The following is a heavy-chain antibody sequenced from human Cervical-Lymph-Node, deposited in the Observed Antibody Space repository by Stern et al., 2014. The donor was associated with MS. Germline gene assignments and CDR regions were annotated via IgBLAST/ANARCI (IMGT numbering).Heavy chain of an antibody. D-gene: IGHD4-11*01. V-gene: IGHV1-18*01. J-gene: IGHJ4*02. CDR1: GYTFTTPNYG. CDR2: ISSYNCNT. Sequence: QVQLVQSGPEVRQPGASVRVSCKASGYTFTTPNYGIAWVREAPVRGLEWMGWISSYNCNTVYAQKLQYRVPMTTDTSTSTAYMELRSLRSDDTAFYYCARERLRDFNDYHFDSWGQGTLVTVSS. CDR3: ARERLRDFNDYHFDS.